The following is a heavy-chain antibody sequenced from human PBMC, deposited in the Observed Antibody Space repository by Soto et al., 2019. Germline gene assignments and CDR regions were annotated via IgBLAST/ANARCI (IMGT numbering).Heavy chain of an antibody. CDR1: GFTVSSNY. V-gene: IGHV3-53*02. CDR3: ARQYSSGWYRFGWLDS. CDR2: IYSGGST. Sequence: EVQLVETGGGLIQPGGSLRLSCAASGFTVSSNYMSWVRQAPGKGLEWVSVIYSGGSTYYADSVKGRFTISRENSKNTLYLQMNRLGAEDTAVYYCARQYSSGWYRFGWLDSWGQGTLVTVSS. J-gene: IGHJ5*01. D-gene: IGHD6-19*01.